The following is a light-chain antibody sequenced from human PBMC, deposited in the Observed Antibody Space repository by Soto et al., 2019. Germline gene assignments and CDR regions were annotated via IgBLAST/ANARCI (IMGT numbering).Light chain of an antibody. Sequence: IVMTQYPATLSLSPGERATLSCRASESVSSKLAWYQQKPGQAPRLLIYGASRRATGIPDRFSGSVSGTDGTITISRLEKEDGSVYHCQQYGSLPYTFGQGTKVDIK. CDR3: QQYGSLPYT. CDR1: ESVSSK. CDR2: GAS. V-gene: IGKV3-20*01. J-gene: IGKJ2*01.